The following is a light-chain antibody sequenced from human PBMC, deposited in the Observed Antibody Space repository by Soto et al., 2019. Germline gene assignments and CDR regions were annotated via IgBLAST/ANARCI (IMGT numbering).Light chain of an antibody. V-gene: IGKV3-20*01. Sequence: EIVLTQSPGTLSLSPGERATLSCRAIQSVSSSYLAWYQQKPGQAPRLLIYGASSRATGIPDRFSGSGSGTDFTLTISCLQSEDFATYYCQQYYSYPPWTFGQGTKVDIK. CDR2: GAS. CDR1: QSVSSSY. CDR3: QQYYSYPPWT. J-gene: IGKJ1*01.